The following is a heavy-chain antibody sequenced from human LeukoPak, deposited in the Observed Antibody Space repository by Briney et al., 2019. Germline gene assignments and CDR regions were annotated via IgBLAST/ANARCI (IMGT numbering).Heavy chain of an antibody. D-gene: IGHD5-18*01. CDR3: ASPSDTAMVINAFDI. CDR2: IYSGGST. V-gene: IGHV3-53*01. Sequence: GGSLRLSCAASGFTVSSNYLSWVRQAPGKGLEWVSVIYSGGSTYYADSVKGRFTISRDNSKNTLYLQMNSLRAEDTAVYYYASPSDTAMVINAFDIWGQGTMVTVSS. J-gene: IGHJ3*02. CDR1: GFTVSSNY.